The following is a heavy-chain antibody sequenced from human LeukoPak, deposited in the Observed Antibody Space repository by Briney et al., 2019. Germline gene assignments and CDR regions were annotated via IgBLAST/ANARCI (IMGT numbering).Heavy chain of an antibody. Sequence: PSETLSLTCTVSGGSISSYYWSWIRQPPGTGLEWIGYIYYSGSPNYNPSLKSRVTISVDTSKNQFSPKMSSVTAADTAVYYCARTGIAVAGTNLFDYWGQGTLVTVSS. V-gene: IGHV4-59*01. D-gene: IGHD6-19*01. CDR1: GGSISSYY. J-gene: IGHJ4*02. CDR3: ARTGIAVAGTNLFDY. CDR2: IYYSGSP.